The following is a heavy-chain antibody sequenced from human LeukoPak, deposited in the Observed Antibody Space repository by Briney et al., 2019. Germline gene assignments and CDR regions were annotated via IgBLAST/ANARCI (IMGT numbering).Heavy chain of an antibody. CDR3: AAGGYCSSTSCYPQGRVDY. Sequence: SEALSLTCAVYGGSFSGYYWSWIRQPPGKGLEWIGEINHSGSTNYNPSLKSRVTISVDTSKNQFSLKLSSVTAADTAVYYCAAGGYCSSTSCYPQGRVDYWGQGTLVTVSS. V-gene: IGHV4-34*01. J-gene: IGHJ4*02. CDR1: GGSFSGYY. D-gene: IGHD2-2*01. CDR2: INHSGST.